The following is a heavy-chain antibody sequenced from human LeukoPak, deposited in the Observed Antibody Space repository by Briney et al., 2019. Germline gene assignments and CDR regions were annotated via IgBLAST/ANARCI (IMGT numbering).Heavy chain of an antibody. Sequence: YWSWIXXPPGKGLEWIGYIYYSGSTNYNPSLKSRVTISVDTSKNQFSLKLSSVTAADTAVYYCARLPQSYYDFWSGYDYYYYYGMDVWGQGTTVTVSS. CDR1: Y. CDR3: ARLPQSYYDFWSGYDYYYYYGMDV. CDR2: IYYSGST. V-gene: IGHV4-59*08. D-gene: IGHD3-3*01. J-gene: IGHJ6*02.